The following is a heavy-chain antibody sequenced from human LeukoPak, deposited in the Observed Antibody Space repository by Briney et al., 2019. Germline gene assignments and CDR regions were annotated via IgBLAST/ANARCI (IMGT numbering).Heavy chain of an antibody. D-gene: IGHD6-13*01. V-gene: IGHV1-8*01. CDR3: ARRGSSWSLYYYYCCYMDV. Sequence: ASVKVSCKPSRYTFTSYDINWVRHATGQGLEWMGWMNPNSGNTGYAQKFQGRVNMTRNYSISTAYLELSSLRSEDTAVYYCARRGSSWSLYYYYCCYMDVWGKGTTVTVSS. CDR2: MNPNSGNT. CDR1: RYTFTSYD. J-gene: IGHJ6*03.